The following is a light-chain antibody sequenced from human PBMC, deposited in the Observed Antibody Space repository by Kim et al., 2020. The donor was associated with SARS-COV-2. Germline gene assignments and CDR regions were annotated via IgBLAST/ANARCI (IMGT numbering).Light chain of an antibody. V-gene: IGKV3-20*01. J-gene: IGKJ2*01. Sequence: SPGERATLSCRASQSVSNSYLAWYQQKPGQAPRLLIYGASSRATGIPDRFSGSGSGTDFTLTISRLEPEDFVVYYCQQYGSSPYTFGQGTKLEIK. CDR2: GAS. CDR3: QQYGSSPYT. CDR1: QSVSNSY.